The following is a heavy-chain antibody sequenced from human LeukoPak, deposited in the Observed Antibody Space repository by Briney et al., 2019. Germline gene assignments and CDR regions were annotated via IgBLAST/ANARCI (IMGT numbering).Heavy chain of an antibody. CDR1: SYSISSGYY. D-gene: IGHD1-7*01. J-gene: IGHJ6*03. V-gene: IGHV4-38-2*02. Sequence: SETLSLTCTVSSYSISSGYYWGWLRQPPGKGLEWIRRFYHSGSTYYNLSVKSRVTISVDTSKNHFSLKLSSVAAADTAVYYCARKGGKLELHYYYMDVWGKGTTVTVSS. CDR3: ARKGGKLELHYYYMDV. CDR2: FYHSGST.